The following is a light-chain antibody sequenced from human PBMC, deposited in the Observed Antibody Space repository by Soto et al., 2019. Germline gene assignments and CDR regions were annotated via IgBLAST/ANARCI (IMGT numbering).Light chain of an antibody. J-gene: IGLJ2*01. V-gene: IGLV2-14*01. Sequence: QSVLTQPASVSGSPGQSITISCTGTSSDVGGYKYVSWYQHHPGKAPKLMIYEVSNRPSGVSNRFSGSKSGNTASLTISGLQAEDEADYYCSSYTSSNTEVFGGGTKVTVL. CDR2: EVS. CDR1: SSDVGGYKY. CDR3: SSYTSSNTEV.